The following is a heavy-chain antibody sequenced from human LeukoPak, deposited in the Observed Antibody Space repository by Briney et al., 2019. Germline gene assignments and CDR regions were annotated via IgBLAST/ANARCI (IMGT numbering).Heavy chain of an antibody. Sequence: GGSLRLSCAASGFTFSSYWMSWVRQAPGKGLEWVANIKQDGSEKYYVDSVKGPFTISRDNAKNSLYLQMNSLRAEDTAVYYCARVSSSSWYEFPDYWGQGTLVTVSS. CDR1: GFTFSSYW. J-gene: IGHJ4*02. D-gene: IGHD6-13*01. CDR2: IKQDGSEK. CDR3: ARVSSSSWYEFPDY. V-gene: IGHV3-7*03.